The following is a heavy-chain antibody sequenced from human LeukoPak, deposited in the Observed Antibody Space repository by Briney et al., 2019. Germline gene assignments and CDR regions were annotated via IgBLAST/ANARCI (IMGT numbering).Heavy chain of an antibody. D-gene: IGHD2-2*01. CDR2: IYYSGST. J-gene: IGHJ4*02. V-gene: IGHV4-30-4*08. CDR1: GGSISSGDYY. CDR3: ARAAPLLIVVGYFDY. Sequence: PSEPLSLTCTVCGGSISSGDYYWSWIRQPPGKGLEWIGYIYYSGSTYYNPSLKSRVTISVDTSKNQFSLKLSSVTAADTAVYYCARAAPLLIVVGYFDYWGQGTLVTVSS.